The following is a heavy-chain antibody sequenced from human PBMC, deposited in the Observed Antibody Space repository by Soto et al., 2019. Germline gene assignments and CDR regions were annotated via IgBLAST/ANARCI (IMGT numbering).Heavy chain of an antibody. CDR2: IRNKANRYTT. CDR1: GFTFSDNY. Sequence: EVELVESGGGLVQPEGSLRLSCAASGFTFSDNYMDWVRQAPGKGLEWVGRIRNKANRYTTEYAASVKGRFTISRDDSRNSLYLQMNSLKTEDTAMYYCTRAGILTTPYYFDYWGQGTLVTVSS. CDR3: TRAGILTTPYYFDY. J-gene: IGHJ4*02. V-gene: IGHV3-72*01. D-gene: IGHD2-21*01.